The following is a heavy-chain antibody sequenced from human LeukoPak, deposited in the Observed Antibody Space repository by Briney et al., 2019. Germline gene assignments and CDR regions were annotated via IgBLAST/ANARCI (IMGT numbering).Heavy chain of an antibody. CDR1: GGSISSYY. V-gene: IGHV4-59*01. Sequence: PSETLSPTCTVSGGSISSYYWSWIRQPPGKGLEWIGYIYYSGSTNYNPSLKSRVTISVDTSKNQFSLKLSSVTAADTAVYYCARDRDYGSGSWGYYYYYMDVWGKGTTVTVSS. CDR3: ARDRDYGSGSWGYYYYYMDV. J-gene: IGHJ6*03. CDR2: IYYSGST. D-gene: IGHD3-10*01.